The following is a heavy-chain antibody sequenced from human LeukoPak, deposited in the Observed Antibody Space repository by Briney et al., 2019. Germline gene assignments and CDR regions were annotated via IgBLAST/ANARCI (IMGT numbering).Heavy chain of an antibody. CDR1: GYTFTSYG. CDR3: ARRGGQLFYYGDTVFPH. D-gene: IGHD4-17*01. CDR2: ISPFNGNT. J-gene: IGHJ4*02. V-gene: IGHV1-18*01. Sequence: GASVKVSRKASGYTFTSYGITWVRQAPGKGLEWVGWISPFNGNTDYAQKFQGRVSLTTDTSTNTTYMELKSLRSDDTAVYYCARRGGQLFYYGDTVFPHWGQGTLVTVSS.